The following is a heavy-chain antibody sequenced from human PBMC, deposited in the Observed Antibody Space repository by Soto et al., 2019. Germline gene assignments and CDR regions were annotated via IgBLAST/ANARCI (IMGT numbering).Heavy chain of an antibody. CDR3: VLAVAGPFDY. V-gene: IGHV3-74*01. Sequence: GGSLRLSCAISGFTFGTYWVHWVRQGPGKGLLWVSRISSDGSSSTHADSVKGRFTMSRDNAKNMVYLQMNSLTAEDTAVYCCVLAVAGPFDYWGQGTLVTVSS. CDR1: GFTFGTYW. CDR2: ISSDGSSS. D-gene: IGHD6-19*01. J-gene: IGHJ4*02.